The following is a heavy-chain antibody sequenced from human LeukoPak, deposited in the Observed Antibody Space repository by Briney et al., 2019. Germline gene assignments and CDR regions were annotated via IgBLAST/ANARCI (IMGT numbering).Heavy chain of an antibody. CDR1: GGSFSGYY. D-gene: IGHD3-10*01. J-gene: IGHJ6*03. V-gene: IGHV4-34*01. Sequence: SETLSLTCAVYGGSFSGYYWSWIRQPPGKGLEWIGEINHSGRTNYNPSLKSRVTISVDTSKNQFSLKLSSVTAADTAVYYCARDKRSFYYYYMDVWGKGTTVTVSS. CDR3: ARDKRSFYYYYMDV. CDR2: INHSGRT.